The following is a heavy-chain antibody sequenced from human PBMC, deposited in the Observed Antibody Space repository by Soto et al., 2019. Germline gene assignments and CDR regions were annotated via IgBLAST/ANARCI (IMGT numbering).Heavy chain of an antibody. CDR2: IYHSGST. V-gene: IGHV4-30-2*01. CDR1: GGSISSGGYS. CDR3: ARRLSWLLKNAFDI. D-gene: IGHD3-9*01. J-gene: IGHJ3*02. Sequence: QLQLQESGSGLVKPSQTLSLTCAVSGGSISSGGYSWSWIRQPPGKGLEWIGYIYHSGSTYYNPSLKSRVTISVDRSKNQFSLKLSSVTAADTAVYYCARRLSWLLKNAFDIWGQGTMVTVSS.